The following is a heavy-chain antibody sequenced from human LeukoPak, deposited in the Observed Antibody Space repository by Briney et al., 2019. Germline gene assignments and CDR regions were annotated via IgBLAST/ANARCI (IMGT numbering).Heavy chain of an antibody. J-gene: IGHJ5*02. CDR1: GGSISSSSYY. D-gene: IGHD4-23*01. CDR3: ARGVYGYGGNSGWFDP. CDR2: IYYSGST. Sequence: SETLSLTCTVSGGSISSSSYYWGWIRQPPGKGLEWIGSIYYSGSTYYNPSLKSQVTISVDTSKNQFSLKLSSVTAADTAVYYCARGVYGYGGNSGWFDPWGQGILVTVSS. V-gene: IGHV4-39*07.